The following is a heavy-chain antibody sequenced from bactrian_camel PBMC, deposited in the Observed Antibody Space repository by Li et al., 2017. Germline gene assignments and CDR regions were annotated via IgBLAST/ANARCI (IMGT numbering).Heavy chain of an antibody. V-gene: IGHV3S53*01. CDR1: GFGYCNYD. CDR3: AKWERSGTWAVFSS. CDR2: IDSDGST. D-gene: IGHD7*01. J-gene: IGHJ6*01. Sequence: HVQLVESGGGSVQAGGSLRLSCAASGFGYCNYDMSWYRQAPGKEREFVSAIDSDGSTSYADSVKGRFTISRGDTKNTLYLQMDSLQSEDTALYYCAKWERSGTWAVFSSCGQGTQVTVS.